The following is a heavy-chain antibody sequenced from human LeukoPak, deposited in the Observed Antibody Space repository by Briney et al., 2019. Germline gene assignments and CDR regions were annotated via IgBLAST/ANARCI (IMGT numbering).Heavy chain of an antibody. CDR2: ISGSGGST. CDR1: GFTFSSYA. V-gene: IGHV3-23*01. D-gene: IGHD2-2*02. J-gene: IGHJ6*03. Sequence: GGSLRLSCAASGFTFSSYAMSWVRQAPGKGLEWVSAISGSGGSTYCADSVKGRFTISRDNSKNTLYLQMNSLRAEDTAVYYCAKGICSSTNCYRGYYYYYYYYMDVWGKGTTVTVSS. CDR3: AKGICSSTNCYRGYYYYYYYYMDV.